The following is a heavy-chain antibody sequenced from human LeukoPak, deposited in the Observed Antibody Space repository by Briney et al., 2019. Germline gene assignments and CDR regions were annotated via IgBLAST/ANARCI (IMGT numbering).Heavy chain of an antibody. CDR2: IWYDGSNK. CDR1: GFTFRSYG. V-gene: IGHV3-33*01. Sequence: GRSLRLSCAASGFTFRSYGMHWVRQAPGKGLEWVAVIWYDGSNKYYADSVKGRFTVSRDNSKNTLYLQMNSLRAEDTAEYYCATAVASSSGWYADYWGQGTLVTVSS. J-gene: IGHJ4*02. D-gene: IGHD6-19*01. CDR3: ATAVASSSGWYADY.